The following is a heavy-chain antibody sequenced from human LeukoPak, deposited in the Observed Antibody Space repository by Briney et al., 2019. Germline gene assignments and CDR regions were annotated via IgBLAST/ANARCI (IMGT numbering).Heavy chain of an antibody. Sequence: SETLSLTCTVSGGSIGTYYWSWIRQPPGKGLEWIGDIFYTGRTNYNPSLKSRVTILVDTSKKQFSLKLSSATAADTALYYCARRDADSTGYLYYFDYWGQGTLVTVSS. CDR2: IFYTGRT. D-gene: IGHD3-22*01. J-gene: IGHJ4*02. CDR3: ARRDADSTGYLYYFDY. CDR1: GGSIGTYY. V-gene: IGHV4-59*08.